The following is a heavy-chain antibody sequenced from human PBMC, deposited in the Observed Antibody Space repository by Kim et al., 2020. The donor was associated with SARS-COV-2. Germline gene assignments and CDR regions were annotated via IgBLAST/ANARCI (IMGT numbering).Heavy chain of an antibody. Sequence: SETLSLTCTVSGGSISSYYWSWIRQPPGKGLEWIGYIYYSGSTNYNPSLKSRVTMSVDTSKNQFSLKLSSVTAADTAVYYCARDRGIAAAVDYCGQGTLVTVSS. CDR1: GGSISSYY. J-gene: IGHJ4*02. V-gene: IGHV4-59*13. CDR3: ARDRGIAAAVDY. D-gene: IGHD6-13*01. CDR2: IYYSGST.